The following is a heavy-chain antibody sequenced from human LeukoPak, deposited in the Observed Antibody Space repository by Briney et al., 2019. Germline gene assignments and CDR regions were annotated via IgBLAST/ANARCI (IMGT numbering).Heavy chain of an antibody. V-gene: IGHV3-23*01. CDR2: IESGGDTT. J-gene: IGHJ4*02. Sequence: GGSLRLSCAASGFTFSSHGMNWVRQAPGKGLEWVSGIESGGDTTYYTDSVKGRFTISRDNSKNTLYLQMNSLRAEDTAVYYCAKDDDYGGKIFWGQGALVTVSS. CDR1: GFTFSSHG. CDR3: AKDDDYGGKIF. D-gene: IGHD4-23*01.